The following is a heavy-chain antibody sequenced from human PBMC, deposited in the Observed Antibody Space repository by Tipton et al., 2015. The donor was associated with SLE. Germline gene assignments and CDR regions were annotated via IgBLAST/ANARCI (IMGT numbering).Heavy chain of an antibody. J-gene: IGHJ4*02. CDR2: VNYGGNT. Sequence: TLSLTCAVSGGSISSYYWSWIRQPPGKGLEWIGNVNYGGNTYYNPSLKSRVTISVDTSKNQFSLRLTSITAADTSFYYCARHYTTGWDLGYWGQGTLVSVSS. CDR1: GGSISSYY. D-gene: IGHD2-8*01. CDR3: ARHYTTGWDLGY. V-gene: IGHV4-59*04.